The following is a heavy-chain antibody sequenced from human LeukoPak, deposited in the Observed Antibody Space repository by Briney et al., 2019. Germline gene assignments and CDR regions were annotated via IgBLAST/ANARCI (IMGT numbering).Heavy chain of an antibody. CDR1: GGSISSSSYY. CDR3: ARQNDFWSGYFDY. V-gene: IGHV4-39*01. Sequence: SETLSLTCTVSGGSISSSSYYWGWIRQPPGKGLEWIGSIYYSGSTYYNPSLKSRVTISVDTSKNQFSLKLSSVTAADTAVYHCARQNDFWSGYFDYWGQGTLVTVSS. D-gene: IGHD3-3*01. J-gene: IGHJ4*02. CDR2: IYYSGST.